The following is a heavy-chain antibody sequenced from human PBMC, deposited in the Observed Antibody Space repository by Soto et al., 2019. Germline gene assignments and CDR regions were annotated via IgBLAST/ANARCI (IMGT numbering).Heavy chain of an antibody. CDR3: ARALHSSSGGYYYYYGMDV. J-gene: IGHJ6*02. Sequence: QVQLVQSGAEVKKPGASVKVSCKASGYTFTSYDINWVRQATGQGLEWMGWMNPNSGNTGYAQKFQGRVTMTRNTSISTAYMELSSLRSDDTAVYYCARALHSSSGGYYYYYGMDVWGQGTTVTVSS. CDR1: GYTFTSYD. CDR2: MNPNSGNT. V-gene: IGHV1-8*01. D-gene: IGHD6-6*01.